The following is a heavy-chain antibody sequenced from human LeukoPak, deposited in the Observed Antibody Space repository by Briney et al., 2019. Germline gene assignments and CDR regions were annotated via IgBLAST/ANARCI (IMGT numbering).Heavy chain of an antibody. CDR3: ARDLGDSGY. D-gene: IGHD3-10*01. V-gene: IGHV4-39*07. CDR1: GGSISSSSYY. Sequence: SETLSLTCTVSGGSISSSSYYWGWIRQPPGKGLEWIGSIYYSGSTYYNPSLKSRVTISVDTSKNQFSLKLSPVTAADTAVYYCARDLGDSGYWGQGTLVTVSS. J-gene: IGHJ4*02. CDR2: IYYSGST.